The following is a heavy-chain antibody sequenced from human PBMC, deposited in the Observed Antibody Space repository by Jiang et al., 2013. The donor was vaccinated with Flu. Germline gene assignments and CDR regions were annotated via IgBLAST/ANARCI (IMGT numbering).Heavy chain of an antibody. D-gene: IGHD6-13*01. CDR3: AKDSYGLAAAGSY. CDR1: GFTFSSYA. Sequence: GFTFSSYAMSWVRQAPGKGLEWVSAISGSGGSTYYADSVKGRFTISRDNSKNTLYLQMNSLRAEDTAVYYCAKDSYGLAAAGSYWGQGTLVTVSS. V-gene: IGHV3-23*01. J-gene: IGHJ4*02. CDR2: ISGSGGST.